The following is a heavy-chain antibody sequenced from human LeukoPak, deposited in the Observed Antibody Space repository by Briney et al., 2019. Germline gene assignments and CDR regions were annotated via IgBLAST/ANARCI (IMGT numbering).Heavy chain of an antibody. V-gene: IGHV4-38-2*02. CDR3: ARDGSGYDFWSGYSNWFDP. CDR2: IYHSGST. CDR1: GYSISSGYY. J-gene: IGHJ5*02. Sequence: TSETLSLTCTVSGYSISSGYYWGWIRQPPGKGLEWIGSIYHSGSTYYNPSLKSRVTISVDTSKNQFSLKLSSVTAADTAVYYCARDGSGYDFWSGYSNWFDPWGQGTLVTVSS. D-gene: IGHD3-3*01.